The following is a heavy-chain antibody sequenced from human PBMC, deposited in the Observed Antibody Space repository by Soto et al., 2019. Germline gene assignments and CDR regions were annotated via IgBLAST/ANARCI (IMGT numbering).Heavy chain of an antibody. V-gene: IGHV3-23*01. CDR3: ARKEGFNWNSAWFDP. CDR1: GFTFSSYA. J-gene: IGHJ5*02. CDR2: ISGSGGST. D-gene: IGHD1-7*01. Sequence: EVQLLESGGGLVQPGGSLRLSCVASGFTFSSYAMTWVRQAPGKGLEWVSGISGSGGSTYYADSVKGRFIISRDNSKHPLYLHMNSLRAEDTAVYYCARKEGFNWNSAWFDPWGQGTLVTVSS.